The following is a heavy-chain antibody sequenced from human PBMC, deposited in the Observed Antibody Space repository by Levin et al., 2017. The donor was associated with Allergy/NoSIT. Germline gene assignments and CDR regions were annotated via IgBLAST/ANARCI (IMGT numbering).Heavy chain of an antibody. D-gene: IGHD3-22*01. Sequence: TGESLKISCAASGFTVSSHYMSWVRQAPGKGLEWVSVLSSDGMPHYIGSVTGRFTISRDNSKNTIYLQMNSLRAEDTAVYYCTRDLSRHNYDSTGMGDAFDIWGQGTMVTVSS. V-gene: IGHV3-66*01. CDR3: TRDLSRHNYDSTGMGDAFDI. CDR2: LSSDGMP. CDR1: GFTVSSHY. J-gene: IGHJ3*02.